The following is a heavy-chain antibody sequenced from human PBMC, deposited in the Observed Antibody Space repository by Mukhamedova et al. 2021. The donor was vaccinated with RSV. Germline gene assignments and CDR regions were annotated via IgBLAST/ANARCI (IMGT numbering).Heavy chain of an antibody. CDR1: GFTLSSYD. V-gene: IGHV3-48*03. D-gene: IGHD3-16*01. Sequence: SGFTLSSYDMNWVRQAPGKGLEWVSYLSSSGTTIYYAASEKGRFTISRDNAKNSLYLQMNNLRAEDTALYYCARVRDSYEDYWGQ. CDR2: LSSSGTTI. CDR3: ARVRDSYEDY. J-gene: IGHJ4*02.